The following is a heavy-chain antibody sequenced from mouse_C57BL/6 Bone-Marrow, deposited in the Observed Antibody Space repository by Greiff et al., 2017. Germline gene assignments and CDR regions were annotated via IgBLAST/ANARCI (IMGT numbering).Heavy chain of an antibody. CDR1: GFSLTSYA. CDR3: ARRGGYSNSYAMDY. D-gene: IGHD2-5*01. J-gene: IGHJ4*01. Sequence: VKLVESGPGLVAPSQSLSITCTVSGFSLTSYAISWVRQPPGKGLEWLGVIWTGGGTNYNSALKSRLSISKDNSKSQVFLKMNSLQTDDTARYYCARRGGYSNSYAMDYWGQGTSVTVSS. CDR2: IWTGGGT. V-gene: IGHV2-9-1*01.